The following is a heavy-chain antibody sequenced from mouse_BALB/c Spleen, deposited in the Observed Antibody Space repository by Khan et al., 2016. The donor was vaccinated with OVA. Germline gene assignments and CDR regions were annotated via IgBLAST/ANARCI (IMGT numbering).Heavy chain of an antibody. D-gene: IGHD1-1*01. CDR1: GYTFTSYV. CDR3: AVVGSYYVSFVY. Sequence: VQLKESGPEVVKPGASVKMSCKASGYTFTSYVMHWVKQKPGQGLEWIGYIYPFNDATKFNEKFNGKATLTSDKSSSTAYMELSSLTSEDSAVYYCAVVGSYYVSFVYWGQGTLVTVSA. J-gene: IGHJ3*01. V-gene: IGHV1S136*01. CDR2: IYPFNDAT.